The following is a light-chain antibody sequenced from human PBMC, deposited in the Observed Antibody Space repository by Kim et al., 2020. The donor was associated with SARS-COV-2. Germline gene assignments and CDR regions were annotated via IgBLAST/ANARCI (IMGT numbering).Light chain of an antibody. CDR2: YES. Sequence: SYELTQPPSVSVAPGSTATITCGGSNIGSKSVQWYQQKAGQAPVVVIYYESARPSGIPERFSGSNSGNTATLTISRVEVGDEADYFCHVWNDNTDHPIFGGGTQLTVL. J-gene: IGLJ2*01. V-gene: IGLV3-21*04. CDR3: HVWNDNTDHPI. CDR1: NIGSKS.